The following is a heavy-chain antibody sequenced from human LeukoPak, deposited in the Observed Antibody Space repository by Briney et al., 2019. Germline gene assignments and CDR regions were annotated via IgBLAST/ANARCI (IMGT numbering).Heavy chain of an antibody. V-gene: IGHV3-23*01. CDR1: GFTFSIYA. D-gene: IGHD3-22*01. CDR2: ISGSGGTA. J-gene: IGHJ4*02. Sequence: PGGSLRLSCAASGFTFSIYAMSWVRQAPGKGLEWVSAISGSGGTAYYADSAKGRLTISRDNSKNTLYLQMNSLRAEDTAVYYRAKKGYYDGSGYYMYYFDHWGQGTLVTVSS. CDR3: AKKGYYDGSGYYMYYFDH.